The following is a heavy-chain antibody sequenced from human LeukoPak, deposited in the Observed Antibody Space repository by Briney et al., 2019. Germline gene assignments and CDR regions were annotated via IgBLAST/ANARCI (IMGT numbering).Heavy chain of an antibody. CDR3: AKDQAVVVVAATPKPDY. CDR2: NSGSGGST. V-gene: IGHV3-23*01. J-gene: IGHJ4*02. D-gene: IGHD2-15*01. Sequence: GGSLRLSCAASRFTFSSYAMSWVRQAPGKGLEGVSTNSGSGGSTYYADSVKGRFTISRDNSKNTLYLQMNSLRAEDTVVYYCAKDQAVVVVAATPKPDYWGQGTLVTVSS. CDR1: RFTFSSYA.